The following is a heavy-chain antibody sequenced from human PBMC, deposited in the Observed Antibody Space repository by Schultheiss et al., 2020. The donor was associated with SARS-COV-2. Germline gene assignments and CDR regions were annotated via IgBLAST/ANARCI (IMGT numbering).Heavy chain of an antibody. J-gene: IGHJ4*02. D-gene: IGHD3-10*01. CDR1: GFTFSDYS. CDR2: IDGSGHT. V-gene: IGHV3-66*01. CDR3: AIDGGATGH. Sequence: GESLKISCVASGFTFSDYSMHWVRQAPGKGLEWVSWIDGSGHTYYADSVKGRFTVSRDNSKNTLYLQMNSLRAEDTAVYYCAIDGGATGHWGQGTQVTVSS.